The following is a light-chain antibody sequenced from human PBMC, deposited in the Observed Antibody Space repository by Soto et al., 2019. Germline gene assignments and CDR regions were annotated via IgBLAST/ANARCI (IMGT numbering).Light chain of an antibody. J-gene: IGKJ1*01. Sequence: EIVLTQSPGIMYLSPGERATVFCGASQPVARSYLAWYQQKYGQAPRLLIFGTSTRATGVPDRFSGDGSGTAFTLTISRVDPEDFGVYYCQQYDSSPPWTFGQGTRVEVK. CDR1: QPVARSY. CDR3: QQYDSSPPWT. CDR2: GTS. V-gene: IGKV3-20*01.